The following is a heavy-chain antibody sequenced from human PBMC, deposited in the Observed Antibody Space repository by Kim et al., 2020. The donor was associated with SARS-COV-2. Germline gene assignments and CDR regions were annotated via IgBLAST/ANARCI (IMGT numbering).Heavy chain of an antibody. CDR3: AKAVSQGITGTCGMDV. Sequence: GGSLRLSCAASGFTFSSYGMHWVRQAPGKGLEWVAVIWYDGSNKYYADSVKGRFTISRDNSKNTLYLQMNSLRAEDTAVYYCAKAVSQGITGTCGMDVWGQGTTVTVSS. CDR2: IWYDGSNK. D-gene: IGHD1-20*01. V-gene: IGHV3-33*06. J-gene: IGHJ6*02. CDR1: GFTFSSYG.